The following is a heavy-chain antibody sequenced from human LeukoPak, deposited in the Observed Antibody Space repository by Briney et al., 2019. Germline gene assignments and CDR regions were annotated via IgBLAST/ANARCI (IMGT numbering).Heavy chain of an antibody. CDR2: IIPIFGTA. J-gene: IGHJ4*02. CDR3: ARDPGEMIVATTFDY. CDR1: GGTFSSYA. D-gene: IGHD5-12*01. V-gene: IGHV1-69*13. Sequence: SVKVSCKASGGTFSSYAISWVRQAPGQGLEWMGGIIPIFGTANYAQKFQGSVTNTADESTSTAYMELSSLRSEDTAVYYCARDPGEMIVATTFDYWGQGTLVTVSS.